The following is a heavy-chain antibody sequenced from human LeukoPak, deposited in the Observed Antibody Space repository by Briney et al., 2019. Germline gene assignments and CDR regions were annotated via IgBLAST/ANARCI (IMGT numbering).Heavy chain of an antibody. CDR1: GGSISGSSYY. CDR2: IYYSGST. V-gene: IGHV4-39*02. CDR3: ARGRYSSGWYRYFQH. J-gene: IGHJ1*01. D-gene: IGHD6-19*01. Sequence: SETLSLTCTVSGGSISGSSYYWGWIRQPPGKGLEWIGIIYYSGSTYYNPSLKSRVTISVDTSKNQFSLKLNSVTATDTAVYYCARGRYSSGWYRYFQHWGQGTLVTVSS.